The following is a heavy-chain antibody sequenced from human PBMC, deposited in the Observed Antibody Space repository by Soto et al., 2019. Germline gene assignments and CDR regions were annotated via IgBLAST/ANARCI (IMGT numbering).Heavy chain of an antibody. V-gene: IGHV4-34*01. CDR2: INYIGNT. D-gene: IGHD3-22*01. J-gene: IGHJ4*02. Sequence: SETLSLTCAVYGGSFSGHYWSWLRQPPGKGLEWVGSINYIGNTYYNPSLGSRVVISVDKSKNQFSLKLSSVTAADTAVYYCAGLYPYESSGYHLNYWGQGTQVTVSS. CDR3: AGLYPYESSGYHLNY. CDR1: GGSFSGHY.